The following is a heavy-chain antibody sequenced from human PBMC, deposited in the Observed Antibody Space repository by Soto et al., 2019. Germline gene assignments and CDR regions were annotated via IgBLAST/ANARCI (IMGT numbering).Heavy chain of an antibody. CDR1: GFTFSSYW. CDR2: IKQDGSEK. Sequence: EVQLVESGGGLVQPGGSLRLSCAASGFTFSSYWISWVRQAPGKGLEWVANIKQDGSEKYYVDSVKGRFTISRDNAKNSLYLQMNSLRAEDTAVYYCARDDDYYYYYMDVWGKGTTVTVSS. J-gene: IGHJ6*03. CDR3: ARDDDYYYYYMDV. V-gene: IGHV3-7*01.